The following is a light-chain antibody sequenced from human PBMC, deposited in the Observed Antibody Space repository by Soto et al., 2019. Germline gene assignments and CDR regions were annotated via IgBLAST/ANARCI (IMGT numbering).Light chain of an antibody. Sequence: ALQMTQSPSSLSASVGDRVTITCRASQDIRTELGWYQQKPGKAPKLLIYGATTLQSGVPSRFSGSGSGTDFTLTISGLQPEDFAPYYCLQDYNYPRTFGQGTKVDIK. CDR2: GAT. CDR3: LQDYNYPRT. V-gene: IGKV1-6*01. J-gene: IGKJ1*01. CDR1: QDIRTE.